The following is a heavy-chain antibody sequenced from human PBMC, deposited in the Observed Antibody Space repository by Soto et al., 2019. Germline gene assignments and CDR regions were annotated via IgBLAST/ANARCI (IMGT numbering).Heavy chain of an antibody. V-gene: IGHV4-30-4*01. CDR3: ARVILGAYYYYGMDV. CDR1: GGSISSGDYY. CDR2: IYYSGST. D-gene: IGHD1-26*01. J-gene: IGHJ6*02. Sequence: SETLSLTCTVSGGSISSGDYYWSWIRQPPGKGLEWIGYIYYSGSTYYNPSLKSRVTISVDTSKNQFSLKLSSVTAADTAVYYCARVILGAYYYYGMDVWGQGNTVTVSS.